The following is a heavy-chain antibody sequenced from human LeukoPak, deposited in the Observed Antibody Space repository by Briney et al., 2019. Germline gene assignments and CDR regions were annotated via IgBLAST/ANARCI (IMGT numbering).Heavy chain of an antibody. J-gene: IGHJ2*01. CDR3: ARYFGL. CDR1: GFTFSSYN. Sequence: GGSLRLSCAASGFTFSSYNMNWVRRAPGKGLEWVSYISGSSSTVYYADSVKGRFTISRDNAKNSLFLQMNSLRDEDTAVYFCARYFGLWGRGTLVTVSS. CDR2: ISGSSSTV. V-gene: IGHV3-48*02.